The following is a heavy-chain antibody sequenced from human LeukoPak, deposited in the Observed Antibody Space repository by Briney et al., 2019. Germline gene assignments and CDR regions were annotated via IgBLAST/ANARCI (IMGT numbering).Heavy chain of an antibody. V-gene: IGHV4-59*01. CDR2: IYSSGST. Sequence: SETLSLTCNVSGGSIRGYYWSWIRQPPGKGLEWIGYIYSSGSTNYNPSLKGRVTMSVDTSKNQFSLKVSSVTAADTAVYYCAKQGGVGATYNSFDPWGQGTLVTVSS. J-gene: IGHJ5*02. CDR1: GGSIRGYY. D-gene: IGHD1-26*01. CDR3: AKQGGVGATYNSFDP.